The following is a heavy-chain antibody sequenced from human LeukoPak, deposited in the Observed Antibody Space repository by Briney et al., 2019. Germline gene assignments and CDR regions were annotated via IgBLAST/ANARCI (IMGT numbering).Heavy chain of an antibody. Sequence: SETLSLTCTVSGGSISSYYWSWIRQPPGKGLEWIGYIYYSGSTNYNPSLKSRVTISVDTSKNHFSLKLSSVTAADTAVYYCARGGVVVPAAEEVGFDPWGQGTLVTVSS. J-gene: IGHJ5*02. V-gene: IGHV4-59*01. CDR3: ARGGVVVPAAEEVGFDP. CDR2: IYYSGST. D-gene: IGHD2-2*01. CDR1: GGSISSYY.